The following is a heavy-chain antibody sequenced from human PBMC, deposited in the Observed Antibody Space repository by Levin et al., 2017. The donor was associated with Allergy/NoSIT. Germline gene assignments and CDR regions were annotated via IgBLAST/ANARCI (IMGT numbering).Heavy chain of an antibody. Sequence: PGESLKISCAASGFTFSSYAMHWVRQAPGKGLEWVAVISYDGSNKYYADSVKGRFTISRDNSKNTLYLQMNSLRAEDTAVYYCAGSIAVAGRSGYFDLWGRGTLVTVSS. CDR1: GFTFSSYA. D-gene: IGHD6-19*01. CDR2: ISYDGSNK. J-gene: IGHJ2*01. V-gene: IGHV3-30-3*01. CDR3: AGSIAVAGRSGYFDL.